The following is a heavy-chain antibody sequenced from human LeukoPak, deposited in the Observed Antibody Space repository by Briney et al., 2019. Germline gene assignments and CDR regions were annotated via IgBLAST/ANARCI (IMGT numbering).Heavy chain of an antibody. CDR1: GFTFR. CDR2: IKTDGSEK. Sequence: PGGSLRLSCAASGFTFRMSWVRQAPGKGLEWVANIKTDGSEKYYVDSLKGRFTISRDNAKNSLYLQMNNLRDEDTAVYYCARLKDAFDIWGQGTMVTVSS. V-gene: IGHV3-7*01. J-gene: IGHJ3*02. CDR3: ARLKDAFDI.